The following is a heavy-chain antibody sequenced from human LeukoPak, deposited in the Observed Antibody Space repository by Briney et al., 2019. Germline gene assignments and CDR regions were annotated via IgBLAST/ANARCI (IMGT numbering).Heavy chain of an antibody. CDR1: GFTFSSYG. D-gene: IGHD6-19*01. CDR3: ARGSSGWYGVYYYYYGMDV. V-gene: IGHV3-33*01. Sequence: PGRSLRLSCAASGFTFSSYGMHWVRQAPGKGLEWVAVMWYDGSNKYYADSVKGRFTISRDNSKNTLYLQMNSLRAEDTAVYYCARGSSGWYGVYYYYYGMDVWGQGTTVTVSS. J-gene: IGHJ6*02. CDR2: MWYDGSNK.